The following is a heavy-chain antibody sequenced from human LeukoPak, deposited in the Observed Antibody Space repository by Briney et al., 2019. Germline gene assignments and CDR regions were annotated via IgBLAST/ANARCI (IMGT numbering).Heavy chain of an antibody. CDR3: AKDGDYCSSTSCYWYYYYYMDV. D-gene: IGHD2-2*01. V-gene: IGHV3-23*01. J-gene: IGHJ6*03. Sequence: PGGTLRLSCAASGFTFSSYGMSWVRQAPGKGLEWVSAISGSGGSTYYADSVKGRFTISRDNSKNTLYLQMNSLRAEDTAVYYCAKDGDYCSSTSCYWYYYYYMDVWGKGTTVTISS. CDR1: GFTFSSYG. CDR2: ISGSGGST.